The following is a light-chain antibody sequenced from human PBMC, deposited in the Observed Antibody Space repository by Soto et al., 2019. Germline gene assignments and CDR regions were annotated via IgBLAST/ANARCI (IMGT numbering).Light chain of an antibody. J-gene: IGKJ1*01. CDR1: QSISSH. CDR2: TAS. Sequence: DIRLTQSPSSLSASVGATVTIXWRASQSISSHLNWYQQKPGKAPNLLMYTASNLQSGVPSRFSGSGSGTDFTLTISSLQPEDFATYYCQLSDSSWTFGQGTKVDIK. V-gene: IGKV1-39*01. CDR3: QLSDSSWT.